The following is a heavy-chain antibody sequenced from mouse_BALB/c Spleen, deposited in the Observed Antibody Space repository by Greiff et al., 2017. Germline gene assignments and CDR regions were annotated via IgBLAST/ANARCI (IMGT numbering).Heavy chain of an antibody. CDR1: GFSLTSYG. CDR2: IWAGGST. CDR3: AREAYYGNVAWFAY. V-gene: IGHV2-9*02. Sequence: QVQLKESGPGLVAPSQSLSITCTVSGFSLTSYGVHWVRQPPGKGLEWLGVIWAGGSTNYNSALMSRLSISKDNSKSQVFLKMNSLQTDDTAMYYCAREAYYGNVAWFAYWGQGTLVTVSA. D-gene: IGHD2-10*01. J-gene: IGHJ3*01.